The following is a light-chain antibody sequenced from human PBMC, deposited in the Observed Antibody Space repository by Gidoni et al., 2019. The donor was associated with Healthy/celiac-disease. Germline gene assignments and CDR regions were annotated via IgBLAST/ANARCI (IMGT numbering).Light chain of an antibody. J-gene: IGKJ1*01. Sequence: EIVLTQSPGTLSLSPGERATLSCRASQSVSSSYLAWYPQKPGQAPRLLIYGASSRATGIPDRFSGSGSGTDFTLTISRLEPEDFAVYYCQQYGSPWTFGQGTKVEIK. CDR3: QQYGSPWT. CDR2: GAS. CDR1: QSVSSSY. V-gene: IGKV3-20*01.